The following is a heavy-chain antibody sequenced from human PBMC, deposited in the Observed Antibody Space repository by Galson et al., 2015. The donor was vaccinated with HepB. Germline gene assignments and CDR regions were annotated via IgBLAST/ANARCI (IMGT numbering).Heavy chain of an antibody. J-gene: IGHJ3*02. V-gene: IGHV3-21*01. CDR3: ARGATTVTTDDAFDI. Sequence: SLRLSCAASGFTFSSYSMNWVRQAPGKGLEWVSSISSSSSYIYYADSVKGRFTISRDNAKNSLYLQMNSLRAEDTAVYYCARGATTVTTDDAFDIWGQGTMVTVYS. D-gene: IGHD4-11*01. CDR2: ISSSSSYI. CDR1: GFTFSSYS.